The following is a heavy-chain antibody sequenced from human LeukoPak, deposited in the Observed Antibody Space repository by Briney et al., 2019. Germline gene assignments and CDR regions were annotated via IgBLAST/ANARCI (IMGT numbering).Heavy chain of an antibody. CDR2: ISGSGGST. CDR1: GFTFSHYA. J-gene: IGHJ6*03. V-gene: IGHV3-23*01. Sequence: GGSLRLSCAASGFTFSHYAMSWVRQAPGKGLEWVSGISGSGGSTYYGDSVRGRFTISRDNSKDTLYLQVSSLRAEDTAVYYCARPEIPEGVLWFYYMDVWGKGTTVTVSS. D-gene: IGHD3-10*01. CDR3: ARPEIPEGVLWFYYMDV.